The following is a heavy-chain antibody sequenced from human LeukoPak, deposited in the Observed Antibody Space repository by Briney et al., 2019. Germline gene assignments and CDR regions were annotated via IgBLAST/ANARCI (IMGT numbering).Heavy chain of an antibody. Sequence: SETLSLTCAVYGGSSSGYYWSWIRQPPGKGLEWIGEINHSGSTYYNPSLKSRVTISVDRSKNQFSLKLSSVTAADTAVYYCARADILTGYGIDYWGQGTLVTVSS. CDR3: ARADILTGYGIDY. V-gene: IGHV4-34*01. CDR2: INHSGST. J-gene: IGHJ4*02. CDR1: GGSSSGYY. D-gene: IGHD3-9*01.